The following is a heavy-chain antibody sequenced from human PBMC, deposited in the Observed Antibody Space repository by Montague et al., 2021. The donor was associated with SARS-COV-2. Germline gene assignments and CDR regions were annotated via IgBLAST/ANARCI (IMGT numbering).Heavy chain of an antibody. CDR1: GFSLSTSGVG. Sequence: PALVTPTQTLTLTCTFSGFSLSTSGVGVGWIRQPPGKALEWLARIDWDDDKYYSTSLKTRLTISKDTSKNQVVLTMTNMDPVDTATYYCARAMAGTEDYWGQGTLVTVSS. J-gene: IGHJ4*02. CDR3: ARAMAGTEDY. CDR2: IDWDDDK. V-gene: IGHV2-70*11. D-gene: IGHD6-19*01.